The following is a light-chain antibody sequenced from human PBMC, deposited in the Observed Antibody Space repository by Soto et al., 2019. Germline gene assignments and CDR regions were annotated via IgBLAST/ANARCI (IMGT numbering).Light chain of an antibody. CDR2: ATT. CDR1: QIICFT. J-gene: IGKJ1*01. CDR3: QQSVNLPHT. V-gene: IGKV1-39*01. Sequence: DINMTQSPLSLSASVGVTITSKCRPGQIICFTLNWLQHSPGQPPKLLLFATTNLHEGVPTRFSGAGSGTAFTLTIRRLQPEDSATYYCQQSVNLPHTFGQGTRVEFK.